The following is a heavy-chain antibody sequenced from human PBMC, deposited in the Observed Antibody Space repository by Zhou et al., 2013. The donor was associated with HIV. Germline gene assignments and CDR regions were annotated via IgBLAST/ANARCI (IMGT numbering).Heavy chain of an antibody. V-gene: IGHV1-8*01. CDR3: ARSSPSSGWYKDAFDI. CDR1: GYTFTSYD. D-gene: IGHD6-19*01. Sequence: QVQLVQSGAEVKKPGASVKVSCKASGYTFTSYDINWVRQATGQGLEWMGWMNPNSGNTGYAQKFQGRVTMTRNTSISTVYMELSSLRSEDTAVYYCARSSPSSGWYKDAFDIWGQGTMVTVSS. CDR2: MNPNSGNT. J-gene: IGHJ3*02.